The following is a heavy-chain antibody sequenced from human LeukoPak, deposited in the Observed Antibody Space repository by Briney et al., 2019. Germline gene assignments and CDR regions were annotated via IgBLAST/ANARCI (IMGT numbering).Heavy chain of an antibody. D-gene: IGHD6-19*01. CDR3: ARDLRAVAGTQFGY. J-gene: IGHJ4*02. V-gene: IGHV1-18*01. Sequence: ASAKVSCKASGYTFTSYGISWVRQAPGQGLEWMGWISAYNGNTNYAQKLQGRVTMTTDTSTSTAYMELRSLRSDDTAVYYCARDLRAVAGTQFGYWGQGTLVTVSS. CDR2: ISAYNGNT. CDR1: GYTFTSYG.